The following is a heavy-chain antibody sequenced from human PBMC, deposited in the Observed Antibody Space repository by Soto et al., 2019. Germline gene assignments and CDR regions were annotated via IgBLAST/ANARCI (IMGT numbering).Heavy chain of an antibody. CDR2: ISSSSSTI. Sequence: EVQLVESGGGLVQPGGSLRLSCAASGFTFSSYSMNWVRQAPGKGLEWVSYISSSSSTIYYADSVKGRFTISRDNVKNSLYLQMNSLRAEDTAVYYCARATPHDILTGYFPPFDYWGQGTLVTVSS. V-gene: IGHV3-48*01. J-gene: IGHJ4*02. CDR3: ARATPHDILTGYFPPFDY. D-gene: IGHD3-9*01. CDR1: GFTFSSYS.